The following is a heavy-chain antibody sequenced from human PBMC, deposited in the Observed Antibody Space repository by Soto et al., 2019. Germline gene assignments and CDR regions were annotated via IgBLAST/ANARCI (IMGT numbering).Heavy chain of an antibody. V-gene: IGHV3-23*01. J-gene: IGHJ4*02. Sequence: ETLPLTCAVQGGSFSGYYWDWIRQAPGKGLEWVSAISGSGGSTYYADSVKGRFTISRDNSKNTLYLQMNSLRAEDTAVYYCAKDRYFDWPTASNYWGQGTLVTVSS. D-gene: IGHD3-9*01. CDR1: GGSFSGYY. CDR3: AKDRYFDWPTASNY. CDR2: ISGSGGST.